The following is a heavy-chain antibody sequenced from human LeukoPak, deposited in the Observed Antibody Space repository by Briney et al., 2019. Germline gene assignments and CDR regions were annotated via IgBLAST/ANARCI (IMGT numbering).Heavy chain of an antibody. V-gene: IGHV4-39*07. CDR1: GGSISSSSYY. D-gene: IGHD1-14*01. CDR3: ARLTHLSAFDI. J-gene: IGHJ3*02. Sequence: PSETLSLTCTVSGGSISSSSYYWGWIRQPPGKGLEWIGRIYYSGSTYCNPSLKSRVTISVDTSKNQFSLKLSPVTAADTAVYYCARLTHLSAFDIWGQGTMVTVSS. CDR2: IYYSGST.